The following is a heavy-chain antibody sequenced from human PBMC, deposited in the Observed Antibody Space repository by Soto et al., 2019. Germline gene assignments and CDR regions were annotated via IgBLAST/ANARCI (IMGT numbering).Heavy chain of an antibody. V-gene: IGHV4-39*01. CDR1: GGSISSSSYY. J-gene: IGHJ4*02. Sequence: SETLSLTCTVSGGSISSSSYYWGWIRQPPGKGLEWIGSIYYSGSTYYNPSLKSRVTISVDTSKNQFSLKLSSVTAADTAVYYCARQSAGYYDFWSGYILPRSPFDYWGQGTLVTVSS. CDR3: ARQSAGYYDFWSGYILPRSPFDY. CDR2: IYYSGST. D-gene: IGHD3-3*01.